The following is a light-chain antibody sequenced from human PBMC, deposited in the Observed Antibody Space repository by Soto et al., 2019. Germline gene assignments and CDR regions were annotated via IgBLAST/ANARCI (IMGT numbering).Light chain of an antibody. CDR3: SSYTTSSPWV. Sequence: QSALTQPASVSGSPGQSITISCTGTSSDVGGYDYVSWYQQHPGNAPKLMIYDVSNRPSGVSNRFSGSKSGNTASLTISGLQADDEADYYCSSYTTSSPWVFGGGTKVTVL. CDR2: DVS. CDR1: SSDVGGYDY. V-gene: IGLV2-14*01. J-gene: IGLJ3*02.